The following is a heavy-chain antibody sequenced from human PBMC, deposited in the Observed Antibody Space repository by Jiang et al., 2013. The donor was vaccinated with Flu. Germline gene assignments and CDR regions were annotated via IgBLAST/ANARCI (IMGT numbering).Heavy chain of an antibody. D-gene: IGHD5-18*01. V-gene: IGHV3-30*18. CDR2: ISYDGSNK. Sequence: VQLLESGGGVVQPGRSLRLSCAASGFTFSSYGMHWVRQAPGKGLEWVAVISYDGSNKYYADSVKGRFTISRDNSKNTLYLQMNSLRAEDTAVYYCAKSDVQLWLGRYYYYGMDVWGKGTTVTVS. CDR3: AKSDVQLWLGRYYYYGMDV. J-gene: IGHJ6*04. CDR1: GFTFSSYG.